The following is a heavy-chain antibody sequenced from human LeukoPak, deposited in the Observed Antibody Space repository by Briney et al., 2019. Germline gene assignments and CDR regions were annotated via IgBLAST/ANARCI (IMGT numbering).Heavy chain of an antibody. CDR1: GFTFSSYE. CDR2: ISSSGTTI. J-gene: IGHJ5*02. CDR3: ARVGVVVAATGNLWFDP. V-gene: IGHV3-48*03. D-gene: IGHD2-15*01. Sequence: PGGSLRVSCAASGFTFSSYEMNWVRQAPGKGLEWVSYISSSGTTIYYADSVKGRFTISRDNAKNSLYLQMNSLRAEDTAVYYCARVGVVVAATGNLWFDPWGQGTLVTVSS.